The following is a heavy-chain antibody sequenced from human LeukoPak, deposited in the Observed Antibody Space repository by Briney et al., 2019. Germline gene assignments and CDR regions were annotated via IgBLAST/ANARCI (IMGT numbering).Heavy chain of an antibody. CDR2: ISSSGSTI. Sequence: GGSLRLSCAASGFTFSSYEMNWVRPAPGKGLEWVSYISSSGSTIYYADSVKGRFTISRDNAKNSLYLQMNSLRAEDTAVYYCARETTVTFDYWGQGTLVTVSS. J-gene: IGHJ4*02. V-gene: IGHV3-48*03. D-gene: IGHD4-17*01. CDR3: ARETTVTFDY. CDR1: GFTFSSYE.